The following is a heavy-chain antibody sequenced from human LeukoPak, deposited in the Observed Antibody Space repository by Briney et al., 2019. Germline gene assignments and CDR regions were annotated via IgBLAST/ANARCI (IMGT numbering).Heavy chain of an antibody. CDR2: ISNSSSTI. CDR1: GVSFSSYS. J-gene: IGHJ6*03. V-gene: IGHV3-48*04. D-gene: IGHD1-1*01. Sequence: PGGSLRLSCVASGVSFSSYSTNWVRQAPGKGLEWVSYISNSSSTIYYADSVKGRFTVSRDNAKNSVYLQMDSLRAEDTAVYYCARVRQSPQIQLYYYYMDVWGKGTTVTVSS. CDR3: ARVRQSPQIQLYYYYMDV.